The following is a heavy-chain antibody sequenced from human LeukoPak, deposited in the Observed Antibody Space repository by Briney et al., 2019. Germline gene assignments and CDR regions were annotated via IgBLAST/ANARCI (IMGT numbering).Heavy chain of an antibody. CDR2: ISSSGSTI. CDR3: ARDQRGILWWAPDAFDI. J-gene: IGHJ3*02. V-gene: IGHV3-48*04. CDR1: GFTFSSYS. Sequence: PGGSLRLSCAASGFTFSSYSMNWVRQAPGKGLEWVSYISSSGSTIYYADSVKGRFTISRDNAKNSLYLQMNSLRAEDTAVYYCARDQRGILWWAPDAFDIWGQGTMVTVSS. D-gene: IGHD2-21*01.